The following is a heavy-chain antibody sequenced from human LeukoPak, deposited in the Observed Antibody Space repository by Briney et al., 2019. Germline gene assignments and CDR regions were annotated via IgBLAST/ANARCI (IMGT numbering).Heavy chain of an antibody. V-gene: IGHV1-2*02. Sequence: ASVKVSCKTSGYTFIGYYIHWLRQAPGQGLEWMGWINPNTGGTNYAQKFQGRVTMTRDTSISTVYMELNRLRFDDTAVYYCARTNPYSSRDWGQGTLVTVSS. J-gene: IGHJ4*02. CDR1: GYTFIGYY. CDR3: ARTNPYSSRD. CDR2: INPNTGGT. D-gene: IGHD3-22*01.